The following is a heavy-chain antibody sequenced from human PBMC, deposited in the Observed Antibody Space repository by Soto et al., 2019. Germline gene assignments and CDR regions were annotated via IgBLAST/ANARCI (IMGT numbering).Heavy chain of an antibody. CDR2: ISWNSGSM. D-gene: IGHD3-3*01. CDR1: GFTFDDYA. Sequence: EVQLVESGGGLVQPGRSLRLSCAASGFTFDDYAMHWVRQAPGKGLEWVSGISWNSGSMGYADSVKGRFTISRDNAKNSLYLQMNSLRAEDTALYYCAKGIRGDDFWSGLFDYWGQGTLVTVSS. CDR3: AKGIRGDDFWSGLFDY. V-gene: IGHV3-9*01. J-gene: IGHJ4*02.